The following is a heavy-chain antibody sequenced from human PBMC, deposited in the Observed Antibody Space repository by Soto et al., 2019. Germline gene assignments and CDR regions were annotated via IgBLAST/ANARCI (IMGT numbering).Heavy chain of an antibody. J-gene: IGHJ4*02. CDR3: ARAIRGFSYVVDY. Sequence: GGSLRLSCAASGFTFSSHSINWVRQAPGKGLEWVSYISGSGATKYYADSVKGRFTISRDDARNSLYLQMSSLSDEDTAVYYCARAIRGFSYVVDYWGQGTLVTVSS. D-gene: IGHD5-18*01. V-gene: IGHV3-48*02. CDR2: ISGSGATK. CDR1: GFTFSSHS.